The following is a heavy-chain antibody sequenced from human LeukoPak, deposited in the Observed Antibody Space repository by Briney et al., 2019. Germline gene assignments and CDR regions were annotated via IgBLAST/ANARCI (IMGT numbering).Heavy chain of an antibody. Sequence: PGGSLRLSCAASGFTFSNYYMSWIRQAPGKGLEWVANIKQDGSENYYLDSVKGRFTISRDNAKKSLYLQMNSLRAEDTAVYYCAKDGSARYYYYYMDVWGKGTTVTVSS. CDR3: AKDGSARYYYYYMDV. D-gene: IGHD6-19*01. V-gene: IGHV3-7*03. J-gene: IGHJ6*03. CDR2: IKQDGSEN. CDR1: GFTFSNYY.